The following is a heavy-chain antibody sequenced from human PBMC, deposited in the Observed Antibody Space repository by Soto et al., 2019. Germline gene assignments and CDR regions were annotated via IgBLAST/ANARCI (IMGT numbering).Heavy chain of an antibody. J-gene: IGHJ4*02. Sequence: EVQLVESGGGLVQPGGSLRLSCEASGFTFSSYWIHWVRQIPGKGLVWVSRINFDGSTTNYADSVEGRFTVSRETAKNTVYLQVNRLRADGTAVSYCARGGLRQWLLDYWAREPWSPSPQ. CDR3: ARGGLRQWLLDY. V-gene: IGHV3-74*01. CDR2: INFDGSTT. D-gene: IGHD6-19*01. CDR1: GFTFSSYW.